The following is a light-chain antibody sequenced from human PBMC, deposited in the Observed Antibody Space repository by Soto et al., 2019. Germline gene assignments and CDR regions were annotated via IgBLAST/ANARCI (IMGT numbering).Light chain of an antibody. CDR3: QQADTFAPIT. Sequence: DIQMTQSPSSVSASVGDTVTITCRASQGISTWLAWYQQKPGRAPKLLIFGASNLQSGVPSRFIGSGSGTEFTLTISNLQPEDFATYYCQQADTFAPITFGQGTRVE. CDR2: GAS. V-gene: IGKV1D-12*01. J-gene: IGKJ5*01. CDR1: QGISTW.